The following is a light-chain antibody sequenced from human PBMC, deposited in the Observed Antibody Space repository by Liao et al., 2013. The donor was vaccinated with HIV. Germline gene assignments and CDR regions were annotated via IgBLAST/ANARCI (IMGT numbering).Light chain of an antibody. CDR1: NIGIKA. V-gene: IGLV3-21*01. CDR2: NDY. Sequence: SYELTQPPSVSVAPGKTARITCGGHNIGIKAVHWYQQRPGQAPVLVIYNDYARPSGIPERLSGSNSGNTATLTISRVEAGDEADYYCHVWDSGSEVFGPGTKVTVL. J-gene: IGLJ1*01. CDR3: HVWDSGSEV.